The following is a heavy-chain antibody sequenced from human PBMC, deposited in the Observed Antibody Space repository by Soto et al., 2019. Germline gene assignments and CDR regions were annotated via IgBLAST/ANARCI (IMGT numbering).Heavy chain of an antibody. D-gene: IGHD3-22*01. CDR1: GFTVSNNY. Sequence: EAQLVESGGGLIQPGGSLRLSCAASGFTVSNNYMVWVRQAPGKGLEWVSVIYSGGSTYYADSVKGRFTISRDKSNNTLYLQMNTLRAEDTAVYYCARRLNYFDHHAFDIWGQGTMVTVSS. J-gene: IGHJ3*02. CDR2: IYSGGST. V-gene: IGHV3-53*01. CDR3: ARRLNYFDHHAFDI.